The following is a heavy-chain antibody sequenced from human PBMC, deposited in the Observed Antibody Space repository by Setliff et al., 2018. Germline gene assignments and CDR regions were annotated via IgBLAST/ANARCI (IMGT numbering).Heavy chain of an antibody. J-gene: IGHJ4*02. D-gene: IGHD6-25*01. CDR2: ISNSGGEI. CDR3: ANYEQRPRNLDY. V-gene: IGHV3-23*01. Sequence: HPGGSLRLSCAASGFTFNNYFMIWVRQAPGKGLEWVSSISNSGGEIHYADSVKGRFTISXXXPRSTLYXXXXXLRAEDTALYYCANYEQRPRNLDYWGQGTLVTVSS. CDR1: GFTFNNYF.